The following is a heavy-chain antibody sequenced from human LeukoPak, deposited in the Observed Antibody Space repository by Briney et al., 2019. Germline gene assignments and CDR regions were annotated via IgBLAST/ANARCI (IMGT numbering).Heavy chain of an antibody. D-gene: IGHD2-2*02. J-gene: IGHJ5*02. V-gene: IGHV4-30-4*08. CDR3: ARRPDCSSTSCYSFWFDP. CDR2: IYYSGST. Sequence: PSETLSPTCTVSGGSISNYYWSWIRQPPGKGLEWIGYIYYSGSTYYNPSLKSRVTISVDTSKNQFSLKLSSVTAADTAVYYCARRPDCSSTSCYSFWFDPWGQGTLVTVSS. CDR1: GGSISNYY.